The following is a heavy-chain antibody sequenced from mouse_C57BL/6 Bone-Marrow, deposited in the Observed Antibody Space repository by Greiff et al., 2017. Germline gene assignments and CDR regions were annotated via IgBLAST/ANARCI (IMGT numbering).Heavy chain of an antibody. V-gene: IGHV1-53*01. Sequence: QVQLQQPGTELVKPGASVKLSCTASGYTFTSYWMHWVKQRPGQGLEWIGNINPSNGGTKYNAKFKSKATLTVDKSSSTAYMQLSSLTSEDSAAYYCARRDLLCPYYFDDWGQGTTLTVSS. CDR3: ARRDLLCPYYFDD. CDR1: GYTFTSYW. J-gene: IGHJ2*01. D-gene: IGHD2-1*01. CDR2: INPSNGGT.